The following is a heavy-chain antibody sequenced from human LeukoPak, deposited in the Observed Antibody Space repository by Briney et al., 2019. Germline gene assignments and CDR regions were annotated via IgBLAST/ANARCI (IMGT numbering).Heavy chain of an antibody. J-gene: IGHJ6*03. CDR3: ARVSWFPGTSYYYMDV. Sequence: KPSETLSLTCTVSGGSISRYYWSWIRQPPGKGLEWIGYIQYSASTNYNPSLKSRVTISVDTSRNQFSLKLSSVTAADTAVYYCARVSWFPGTSYYYMDVWGKGTPVTVSS. D-gene: IGHD1-1*01. CDR1: GGSISRYY. V-gene: IGHV4-59*01. CDR2: IQYSAST.